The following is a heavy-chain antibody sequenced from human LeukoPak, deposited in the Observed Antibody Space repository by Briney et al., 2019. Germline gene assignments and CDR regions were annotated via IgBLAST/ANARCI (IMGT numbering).Heavy chain of an antibody. CDR3: ARVPRGVVVVAASAVDY. CDR1: GHTFTSYG. CDR2: ISAYNGNT. J-gene: IGHJ4*02. D-gene: IGHD2-15*01. Sequence: ASVKVSCKASGHTFTSYGISWVRQAPGQGLEWMGWISAYNGNTNYAQKLQGRVTMTTDTSTSTAYMELRSLRSDDTAVYYCARVPRGVVVVAASAVDYWGQGTLVTVSS. V-gene: IGHV1-18*01.